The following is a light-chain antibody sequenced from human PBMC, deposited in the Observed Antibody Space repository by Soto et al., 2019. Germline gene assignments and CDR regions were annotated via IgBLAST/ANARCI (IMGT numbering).Light chain of an antibody. CDR2: GAS. CDR3: QQRSNWPLWT. Sequence: EIALTQSPATLSLSPGERATLSCRASQSVSSYLAWYQQRPGQAPRLLIYGASNRATGIPARFSGSGSGTDFTLTISSLEPEDFAVYYCQQRSNWPLWTFGQGTKVEIK. V-gene: IGKV3-11*01. CDR1: QSVSSY. J-gene: IGKJ1*01.